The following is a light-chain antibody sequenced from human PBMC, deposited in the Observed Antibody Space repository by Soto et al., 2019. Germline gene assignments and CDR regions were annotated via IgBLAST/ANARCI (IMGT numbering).Light chain of an antibody. Sequence: DVPVTQYPSSVSASVGDRVTITCRASQGISSYLAWYQQKPGKAPKLLIYAASTLQSGVPSRFSGSGSGTEFTLTISSLQPEDFATYSCQQLTSYPLSFGGGTNADIK. V-gene: IGKV1-9*01. CDR2: AAS. CDR1: QGISSY. CDR3: QQLTSYPLS. J-gene: IGKJ4*01.